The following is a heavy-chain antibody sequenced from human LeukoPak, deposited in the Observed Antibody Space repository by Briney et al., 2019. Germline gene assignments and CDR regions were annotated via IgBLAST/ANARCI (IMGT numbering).Heavy chain of an antibody. D-gene: IGHD6-13*01. CDR3: ARHSSSWPYWYFDL. Sequence: SETLSLTCSVSGGSINSYYWSWIRQPPGKGLEWIGYIYYSGSTNYKPSLKSRVTISVDTSKNQFSLKLSSVTAADTAVYYCARHSSSWPYWYFDLWGRGTLSVSPQ. CDR2: IYYSGST. CDR1: GGSINSYY. J-gene: IGHJ2*01. V-gene: IGHV4-59*01.